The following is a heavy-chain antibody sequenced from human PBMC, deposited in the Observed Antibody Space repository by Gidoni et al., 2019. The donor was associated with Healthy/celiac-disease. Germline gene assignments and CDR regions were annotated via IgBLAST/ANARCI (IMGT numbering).Heavy chain of an antibody. CDR3: ARPSSRDYYYMDV. CDR2: IYYSGST. J-gene: IGHJ6*03. Sequence: QLQLQESGPGLVKPSETLSLTCTVSGCSISSSSYYWGWIRQPPGKGLEWIGSIYYSGSTYYNPSLKSRVTISVDTSKNQFSLKLSSVTAADTAVYYCARPSSRDYYYMDVWGKGTTVTVSS. CDR1: GCSISSSSYY. V-gene: IGHV4-39*01.